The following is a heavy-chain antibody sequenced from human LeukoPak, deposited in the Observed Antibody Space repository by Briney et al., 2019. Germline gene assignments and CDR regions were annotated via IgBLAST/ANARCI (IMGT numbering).Heavy chain of an antibody. D-gene: IGHD1-26*01. CDR1: GYTFSRYG. J-gene: IGHJ4*02. V-gene: IGHV1-18*01. Sequence: ASVKVSCKTSGYTFSRYGFSWVRQAPGQGLEWIGWIGVFNGNRNYAKSVQGRITLTADTSTNTTYMELRSLTSDDTAVYFCGRDWDWHVQFWGQGTLITVSS. CDR2: IGVFNGNR. CDR3: GRDWDWHVQF.